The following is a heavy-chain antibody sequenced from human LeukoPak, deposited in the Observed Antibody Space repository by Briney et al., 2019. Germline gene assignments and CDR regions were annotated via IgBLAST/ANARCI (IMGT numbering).Heavy chain of an antibody. D-gene: IGHD1-26*01. CDR1: GGSFSGYY. V-gene: IGHV4-34*01. J-gene: IGHJ3*02. CDR2: INHSGST. Sequence: SETLSLTCAVYGGSFSGYYWSWIRQPPGKGLEWIGEINHSGSTNYNPSLKSRVTISVDTSKNQFSLKLSSVTAADTAVYYCARDFTQGWELLAAFDIWGQGTMVTVSS. CDR3: ARDFTQGWELLAAFDI.